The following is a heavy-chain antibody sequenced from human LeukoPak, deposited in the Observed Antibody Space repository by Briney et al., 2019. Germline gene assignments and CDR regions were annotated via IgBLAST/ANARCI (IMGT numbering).Heavy chain of an antibody. CDR3: ARTPTDFWSGYYLQYYFDY. CDR2: ISCNGSNK. V-gene: IGHV3-30-3*01. CDR1: GFTFSSYA. Sequence: PGGSLRPSCAASGFTFSSYAMHWVRQAPGKGLEWVAVISCNGSNKYYADSVKGRFTISRGNSKNTLYLQMNSLRAEDTAVYYCARTPTDFWSGYYLQYYFDYWGQGTLVTVSS. D-gene: IGHD3-3*01. J-gene: IGHJ4*02.